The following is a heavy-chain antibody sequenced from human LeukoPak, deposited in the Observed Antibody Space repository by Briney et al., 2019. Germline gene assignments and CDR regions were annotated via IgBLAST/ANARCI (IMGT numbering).Heavy chain of an antibody. V-gene: IGHV5-51*01. J-gene: IGHJ4*02. CDR3: ARRDMVWGLDQ. Sequence: GESLKISCKGSGYTFTSYWIGWVRQMPGKGLEWMGSIYPGDSDTTYSPSFQGQVTISADKSISTAYLQWSSLKASDTAIYYCARRDMVWGLDQWGQGTVVTVSS. D-gene: IGHD3-10*01. CDR1: GYTFTSYW. CDR2: IYPGDSDT.